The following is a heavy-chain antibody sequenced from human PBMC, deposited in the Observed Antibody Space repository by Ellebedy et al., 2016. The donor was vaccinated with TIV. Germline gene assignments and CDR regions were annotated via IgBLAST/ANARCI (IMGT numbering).Heavy chain of an antibody. CDR2: FDPEDGET. Sequence: AASVKVSCKVSGYTLTELSMHWVRQAPGKGLEWMGGFDPEDGETIYAQKFQGRVTMTEDTSTDTAYMELSSLRSEDTAVYYCATSVHSSGYLYYFDYWGQGTLVTVSS. CDR3: ATSVHSSGYLYYFDY. V-gene: IGHV1-24*01. CDR1: GYTLTELS. D-gene: IGHD3-22*01. J-gene: IGHJ4*02.